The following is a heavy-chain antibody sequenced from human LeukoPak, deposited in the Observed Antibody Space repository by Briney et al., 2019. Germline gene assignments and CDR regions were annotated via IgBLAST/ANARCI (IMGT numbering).Heavy chain of an antibody. Sequence: GSLRLSCAASGFTFDDYGMSWVRQAPGKGLEWVSGINWNGGSTGYADSVKGRFTISRDNAKNSLYLQMNSLGAEDTALYHCARASYYYYGMDVWGQGTTVTVSS. V-gene: IGHV3-20*01. J-gene: IGHJ6*02. CDR3: ARASYYYYGMDV. CDR1: GFTFDDYG. CDR2: INWNGGST.